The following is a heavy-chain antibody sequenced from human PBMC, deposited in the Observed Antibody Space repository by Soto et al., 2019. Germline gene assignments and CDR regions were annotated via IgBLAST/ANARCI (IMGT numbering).Heavy chain of an antibody. J-gene: IGHJ4*02. CDR1: GYTFTSYG. CDR2: ISAYNGNT. Sequence: ASVKGSCKASGYTFTSYGISWVRQAPGQGLEWMGWISAYNGNTNYAQKLQGRVTMTTDTSTSTAYMELRSLRSDDTAVYYCARDSNDILTGYCDYWGQGTLVTVSS. CDR3: ARDSNDILTGYCDY. D-gene: IGHD3-9*01. V-gene: IGHV1-18*04.